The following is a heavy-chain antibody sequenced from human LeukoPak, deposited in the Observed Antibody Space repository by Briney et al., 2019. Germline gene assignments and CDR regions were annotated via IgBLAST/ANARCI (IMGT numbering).Heavy chain of an antibody. D-gene: IGHD3-3*01. Sequence: GASVKVSCKASGYTFTSYAMNWVRQAPGQGLEWMGWINTNTGNPTYAQGFTGRFVFSLDTSVSTAYLQISSLKAEDTAVYYCARVGSGLRFLEWLSYYYGMDVWGQGTTVTVSS. CDR3: ARVGSGLRFLEWLSYYYGMDV. J-gene: IGHJ6*02. V-gene: IGHV7-4-1*02. CDR2: INTNTGNP. CDR1: GYTFTSYA.